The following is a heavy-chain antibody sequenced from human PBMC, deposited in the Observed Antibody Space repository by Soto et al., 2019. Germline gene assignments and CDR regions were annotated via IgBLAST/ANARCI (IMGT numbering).Heavy chain of an antibody. CDR2: IWYDGSNK. V-gene: IGHV3-33*01. D-gene: IGHD6-13*01. CDR3: ARDFYPWGSSWQDYFDY. CDR1: GFTFSSYG. Sequence: GGSLRLSCAASGFTFSSYGMHWVRQAPGKGLEWVAVIWYDGSNKYYADSVKGRFTISRDNSKNTLYLQMNSLRAEDTAVYYWARDFYPWGSSWQDYFDYWGQGTLVTVSS. J-gene: IGHJ4*02.